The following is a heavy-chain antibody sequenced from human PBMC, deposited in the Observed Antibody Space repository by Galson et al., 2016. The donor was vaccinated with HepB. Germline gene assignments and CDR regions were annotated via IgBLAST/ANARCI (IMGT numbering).Heavy chain of an antibody. J-gene: IGHJ3*02. Sequence: SLRLSCAASGFSFSSCWMNWVRQAPGKGLEWVADIKQDGSEKYYVDSVGGRFTVSRDNAKNSLYLQMNSLRAEDTAVYYCATMFYYYDSGFDRVDAFDMWGQGTLVTVSS. V-gene: IGHV3-7*01. D-gene: IGHD3-22*01. CDR3: ATMFYYYDSGFDRVDAFDM. CDR2: IKQDGSEK. CDR1: GFSFSSCW.